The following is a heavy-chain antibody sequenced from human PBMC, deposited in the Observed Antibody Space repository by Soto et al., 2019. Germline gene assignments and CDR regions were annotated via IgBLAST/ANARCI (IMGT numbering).Heavy chain of an antibody. J-gene: IGHJ3*02. V-gene: IGHV3-48*03. CDR2: ISSSGGTI. CDR1: GFTFSSYE. D-gene: IGHD1-26*01. Sequence: GGSLRLSCAASGFTFSSYEMNWVRQAPGKGLEWVSYISSSGGTIYHAESVKGRFTISRDNAKNSLYLQMNSLRAEDTAVYYCARGPVIVYSGSPEAAFDIWGQGTMVTVSS. CDR3: ARGPVIVYSGSPEAAFDI.